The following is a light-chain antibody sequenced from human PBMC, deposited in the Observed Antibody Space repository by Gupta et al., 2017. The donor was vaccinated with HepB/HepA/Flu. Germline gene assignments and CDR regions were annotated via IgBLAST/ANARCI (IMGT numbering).Light chain of an antibody. V-gene: IGKV3-15*01. J-gene: IGKJ4*01. CDR2: GAS. CDR1: QGVNRN. CDR3: QQYTTWPLT. Sequence: EIVMTQSPVTLSVSPGERATLSCRASQGVNRNVAWYQQKPGQAPRLLIYGASTRATGIPVRFSGSASGTEFTLTISSLQSEDSAVYYCQQYTTWPLTFGGGTKVEIK.